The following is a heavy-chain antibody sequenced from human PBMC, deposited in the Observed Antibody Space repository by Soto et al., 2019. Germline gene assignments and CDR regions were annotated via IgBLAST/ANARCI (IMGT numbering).Heavy chain of an antibody. Sequence: SETLSLTCTVSGGSVSSGTYSWSWIRQPPGKGLEWIGYIYYSGSTNYHPSLKSRVTISVDTSKNQFSLKLSSVTAADTAVYYCARGPSGSNWFDPWGQGTLVTVPS. J-gene: IGHJ5*02. CDR3: ARGPSGSNWFDP. CDR1: GGSVSSGTYS. D-gene: IGHD1-26*01. V-gene: IGHV4-61*01. CDR2: IYYSGST.